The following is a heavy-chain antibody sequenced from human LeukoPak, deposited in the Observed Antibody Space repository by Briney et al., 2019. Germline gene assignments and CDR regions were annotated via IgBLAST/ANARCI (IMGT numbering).Heavy chain of an antibody. Sequence: GGSLRLSCAASGFTFDDYGMSWVRQAPGKGLEWVSGIDWNGGSTGYADSVKGRFTISRDNAKNSLYLQMNSLRAEDTALYYCARVRSSSSGGFWFDPWGQGTLVTVSS. D-gene: IGHD6-6*01. V-gene: IGHV3-20*04. J-gene: IGHJ5*02. CDR1: GFTFDDYG. CDR2: IDWNGGST. CDR3: ARVRSSSSGGFWFDP.